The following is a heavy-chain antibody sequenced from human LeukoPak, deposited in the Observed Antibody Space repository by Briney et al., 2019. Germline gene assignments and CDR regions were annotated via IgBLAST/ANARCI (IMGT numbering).Heavy chain of an antibody. CDR3: ARSAWFDP. CDR2: INHSGST. CDR1: GGSFSGYY. Sequence: SETLSLTCAVFGGSFSGYYWSWIRQPPGKGLEWIGEINHSGSTNYNPSLKSRVTISVDTSKNQFSLKLSSVTAADTAVYYCARSAWFDPWGQGTLVTVSS. J-gene: IGHJ5*02. V-gene: IGHV4-34*01.